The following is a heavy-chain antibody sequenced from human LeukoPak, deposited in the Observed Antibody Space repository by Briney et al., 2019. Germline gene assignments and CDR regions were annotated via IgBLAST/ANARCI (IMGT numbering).Heavy chain of an antibody. J-gene: IGHJ4*02. Sequence: PGGSLRLSCAASGFTFSTYWMHWVRQAPGKGLEWVANIKEDGREKYYVDSVKGRFTISRDNAESSLYLQMNSLTAEDTAVYYCARGYNHACDYWGQGTLVTVSS. V-gene: IGHV3-7*04. D-gene: IGHD1-1*01. CDR1: GFTFSTYW. CDR2: IKEDGREK. CDR3: ARGYNHACDY.